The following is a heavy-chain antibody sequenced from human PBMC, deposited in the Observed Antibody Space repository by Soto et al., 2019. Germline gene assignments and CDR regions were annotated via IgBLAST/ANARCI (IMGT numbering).Heavy chain of an antibody. V-gene: IGHV1-8*01. CDR3: ARGQYGDFDH. CDR2: MNPNSGKT. D-gene: IGHD4-17*01. J-gene: IGHJ4*02. CDR1: GYTFTNHD. Sequence: QVQLVQSGAEVKKPGASVKVSCRASGYTFTNHDINWVPQATGQGLEWMGWMNPNSGKTAYAQKFQGRVIMTKNTAISTAYMELNSLTSEDAAVYYCARGQYGDFDHWGQGTLVTVSS.